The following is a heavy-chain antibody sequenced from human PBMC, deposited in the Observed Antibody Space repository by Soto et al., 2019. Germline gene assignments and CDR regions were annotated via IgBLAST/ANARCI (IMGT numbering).Heavy chain of an antibody. CDR1: GFSLTTRGVG. CDR2: IYWDDDK. Sequence: QITLNESGPTVVSPTETLTLTCRFSGFSLTTRGVGVGWIRQSPGKAPEWLALIYWDDDKRNSASLKTRLTITHDTSKNQVVLTVSDLDPTDTATYYCAHRVLRTVFGLVTTTAIYFGFWCQGTPVAVSS. V-gene: IGHV2-5*02. CDR3: AHRVLRTVFGLVTTTAIYFGF. J-gene: IGHJ4*02. D-gene: IGHD3-3*01.